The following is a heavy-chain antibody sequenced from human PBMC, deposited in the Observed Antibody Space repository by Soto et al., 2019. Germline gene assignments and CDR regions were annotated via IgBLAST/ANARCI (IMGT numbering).Heavy chain of an antibody. CDR2: IIPIFGTA. CDR1: GGTFSSYA. V-gene: IGHV1-69*13. J-gene: IGHJ5*02. D-gene: IGHD3-10*01. CDR3: ARVRPQLYYVSGSNEYNWFDP. Sequence: SVKVSCKASGGTFSSYAISWVRQAPGQGLEWMGGIIPIFGTANYAQKFQGRVTITADESTSTAYMELSSLRSEDTAVYYCARVRPQLYYVSGSNEYNWFDPWGQGTLVTVSS.